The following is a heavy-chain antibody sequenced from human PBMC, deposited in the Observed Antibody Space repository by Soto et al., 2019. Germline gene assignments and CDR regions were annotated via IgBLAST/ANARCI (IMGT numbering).Heavy chain of an antibody. CDR2: IIPMLGVR. Sequence: SVKVSCKDSGGTFSSYSMFWVRQAPGQGLEWMGRIIPMLGVRNYAQKLQGRVTMTTDTSTSTAYMELRSLRSDDTAVYYCARDENLYGMDVWGQGTTVTVSS. CDR1: GGTFSSYS. V-gene: IGHV1-69*04. J-gene: IGHJ6*02. CDR3: ARDENLYGMDV.